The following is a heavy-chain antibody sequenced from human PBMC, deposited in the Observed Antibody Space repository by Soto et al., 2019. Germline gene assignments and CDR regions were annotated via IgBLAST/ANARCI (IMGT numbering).Heavy chain of an antibody. Sequence: PSETLSLTCAVSGGSISSSNWWSWVRQPPGKGLEWIGEIYHSGSTNYNPSLKSRVTISVDKSKNQFSLKLSSVTAADTAVYYCARKMRVRGVGHYYGMDVWGQGATVTVSS. CDR2: IYHSGST. D-gene: IGHD3-10*01. V-gene: IGHV4-4*02. CDR1: GGSISSSNW. CDR3: ARKMRVRGVGHYYGMDV. J-gene: IGHJ6*02.